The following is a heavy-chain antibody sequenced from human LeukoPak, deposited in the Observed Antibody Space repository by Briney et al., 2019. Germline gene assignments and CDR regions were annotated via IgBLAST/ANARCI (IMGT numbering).Heavy chain of an antibody. D-gene: IGHD3-10*01. J-gene: IGHJ5*02. CDR3: ARHAGSGSFYNCFDP. CDR1: GGSISSYY. Sequence: PSETLSLTCTVSGGSISSYYWSWIRQPPRKGLEWIGYIYYSGSTNYNPSLRSRVTISVDTSKNQFSLKLSSVTAADTAVYYCARHAGSGSFYNCFDPWGQGTLVTVSS. CDR2: IYYSGST. V-gene: IGHV4-59*08.